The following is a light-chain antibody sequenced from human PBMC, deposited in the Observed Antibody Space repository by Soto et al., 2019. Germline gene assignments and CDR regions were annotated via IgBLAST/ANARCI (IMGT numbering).Light chain of an antibody. CDR1: QSVSSSY. CDR3: QQYGSSPWT. V-gene: IGKV3-20*01. Sequence: EILLTQSPGTLSLSPGERATLSCGASQSVSSSYLAWYQQKTGQAPRLLIYGASSRATGIPERLSGSGSGTDFTITISRMESEDFEVYYCQQYGSSPWTFGQGTKVDI. CDR2: GAS. J-gene: IGKJ1*01.